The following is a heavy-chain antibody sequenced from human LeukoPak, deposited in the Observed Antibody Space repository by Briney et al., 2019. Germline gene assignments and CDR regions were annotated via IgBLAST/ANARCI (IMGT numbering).Heavy chain of an antibody. CDR3: ARDTKWNIVVVRGADAFDI. CDR1: GYTFTSYD. J-gene: IGHJ3*02. D-gene: IGHD2-15*01. CDR2: MNPNSGNT. V-gene: IGHV1-8*01. Sequence: GASVKVSCKASGYTFTSYDINWVRQATGQGLEWMGWMNPNSGNTGYAQKFQGRVTMTRNTSISTAYMELSSLRSEDTAVYYCARDTKWNIVVVRGADAFDIWGQGTMVTVSS.